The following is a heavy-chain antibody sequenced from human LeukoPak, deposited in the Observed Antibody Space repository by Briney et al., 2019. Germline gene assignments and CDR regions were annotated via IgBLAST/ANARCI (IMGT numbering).Heavy chain of an antibody. V-gene: IGHV4-31*03. CDR1: GGSISSHYY. CDR3: ARAVGSGSYYRAYFDY. Sequence: PSETLSLTCTVSGGSISSHYYWIWIRQPPGKGLEWIGYIYYSGSTHYNPSLKSRVTISVDTSKNQFSLKLSSVTAADTAVYYCARAVGSGSYYRAYFDYWGQGTLVTVSS. D-gene: IGHD3-10*01. J-gene: IGHJ4*02. CDR2: IYYSGST.